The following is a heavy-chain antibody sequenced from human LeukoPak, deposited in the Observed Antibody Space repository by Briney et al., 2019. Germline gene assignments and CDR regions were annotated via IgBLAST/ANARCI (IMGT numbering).Heavy chain of an antibody. Sequence: SETLSLTCAVYGGSFSGYYWSWIRQPPGKGLEWIGEINHSGSTNYNPSLKSRVTISVDTSKNQFSLKLSSVTAADTAVYYCARVRPLFAGAFDIWGQGTMVTVSS. V-gene: IGHV4-34*01. CDR3: ARVRPLFAGAFDI. CDR1: GGSFSGYY. CDR2: INHSGST. D-gene: IGHD3-10*01. J-gene: IGHJ3*02.